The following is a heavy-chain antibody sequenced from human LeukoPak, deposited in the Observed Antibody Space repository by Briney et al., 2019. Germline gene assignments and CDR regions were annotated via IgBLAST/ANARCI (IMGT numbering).Heavy chain of an antibody. CDR1: GGSISSSNW. Sequence: SGSLSLTCAVSGGSISSSNWWSWVRQPPGKGLEWIGEIYHSGSNNYNPSLKSRVAISVDKSKNQFSLNLNSVTAADTAVYYCARDLRVAAADYWGQGTLVTVS. CDR3: ARDLRVAAADY. CDR2: IYHSGSN. D-gene: IGHD6-13*01. V-gene: IGHV4-4*02. J-gene: IGHJ4*02.